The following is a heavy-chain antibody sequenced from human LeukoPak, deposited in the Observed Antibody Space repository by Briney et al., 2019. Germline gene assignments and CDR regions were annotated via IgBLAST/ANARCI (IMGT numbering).Heavy chain of an antibody. D-gene: IGHD5-12*01. J-gene: IGHJ5*02. Sequence: GGSLRLSCAASGFTFTSYWMNWVRQAPGKGLEWVGNIKPDGSQTYYVDSVKGRFTISRDNAKNSVSLQLNSLRAEDTAVYFCVRSINAWGQGTLVTVSS. V-gene: IGHV3-7*03. CDR3: VRSINA. CDR2: IKPDGSQT. CDR1: GFTFTSYW.